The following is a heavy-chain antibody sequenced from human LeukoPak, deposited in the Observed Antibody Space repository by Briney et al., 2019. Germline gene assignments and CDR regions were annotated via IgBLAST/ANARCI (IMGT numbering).Heavy chain of an antibody. CDR1: GFTFSSYW. Sequence: GGSLRLSCAASGFTFSSYWMSWVRQAPGKGLEGVANIKQDGSEKYYVDSVKGRFTISRDNAKNSLYLKMNSLRAEDTAVYYCARVIVVVPAAPGHDAFDIWGQGTMVTVSS. V-gene: IGHV3-7*01. D-gene: IGHD2-2*01. CDR3: ARVIVVVPAAPGHDAFDI. CDR2: IKQDGSEK. J-gene: IGHJ3*02.